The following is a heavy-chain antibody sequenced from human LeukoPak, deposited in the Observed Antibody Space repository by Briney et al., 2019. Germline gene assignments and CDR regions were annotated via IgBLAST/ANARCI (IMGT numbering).Heavy chain of an antibody. V-gene: IGHV4-59*01. D-gene: IGHD1-26*01. CDR2: IYYSGST. CDR3: ARSYSGSYENYYSYGMDV. CDR1: GGSISRYY. Sequence: PSETLSLTCPVSGGSISRYYCSWIRQPPGKGMEWIGYIYYSGSTNYNPYLKSRVTKSVDTSKNQFSLKLSSVTAADTAVYYCARSYSGSYENYYSYGMDVWGQGTTVTVSS. J-gene: IGHJ6*02.